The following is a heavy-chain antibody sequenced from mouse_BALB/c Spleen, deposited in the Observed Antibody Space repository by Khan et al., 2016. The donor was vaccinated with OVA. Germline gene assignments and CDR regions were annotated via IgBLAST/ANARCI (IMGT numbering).Heavy chain of an antibody. Sequence: VQLQESGAELVRPGASVTLSCKASGYTFPDYELHWVKQTPVHGLEWIGVIDPKTGVTAYNQKFKGKATLTADKSSSTAYMELRSLTSEDAAVYDCTSSTFAYWGQGTLVTVSA. CDR2: IDPKTGVT. V-gene: IGHV1-15*01. CDR3: TSSTFAY. CDR1: GYTFPDYE. J-gene: IGHJ3*01.